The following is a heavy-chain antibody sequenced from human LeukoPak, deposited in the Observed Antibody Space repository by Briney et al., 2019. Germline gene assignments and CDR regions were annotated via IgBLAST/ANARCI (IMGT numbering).Heavy chain of an antibody. CDR2: IYSGGRT. CDR3: ARDSQYCSSGSCSSGASDI. CDR1: GFTVSTNY. J-gene: IGHJ3*02. Sequence: GGSLRLSCPASGFTVSTNYMSWVRQAPGKGLEWVSFIYSGGRTDYADSVKGRFTISRDSSKNTLYLQMNSPRVEDTAVYYCARDSQYCSSGSCSSGASDIWGQGTMVTVSS. D-gene: IGHD2-15*01. V-gene: IGHV3-53*01.